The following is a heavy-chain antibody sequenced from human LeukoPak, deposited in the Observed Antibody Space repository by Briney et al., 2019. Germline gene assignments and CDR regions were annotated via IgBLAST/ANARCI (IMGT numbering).Heavy chain of an antibody. J-gene: IGHJ4*02. CDR1: GYTFTSYG. Sequence: VASVKVSCKASGYTFTSYGISWVRQAPGQGLEWMGWISAYSGGTNYAQKFQGRVTMTRDTSISTAYMELSRLRSDDTAVYYCARDAIEGLGLFDYWGQGTLVTVSS. V-gene: IGHV1-2*02. CDR2: ISAYSGGT. CDR3: ARDAIEGLGLFDY. D-gene: IGHD1-26*01.